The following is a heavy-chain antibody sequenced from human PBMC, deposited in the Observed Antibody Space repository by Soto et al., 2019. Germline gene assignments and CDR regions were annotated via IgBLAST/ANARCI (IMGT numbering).Heavy chain of an antibody. CDR2: VIPTQRTT. Sequence: QVELVQSGAEVKKPGSSVKVSCQASEDTFRNYAISWVRQAPGQGLEWMGWVIPTQRTTKYAQRFQGRVTMSVDQFASTTYMELSSLRPEDTALYYCVIDRLIVAVSVGRMDVWGQGTTVTVSS. J-gene: IGHJ6*02. V-gene: IGHV1-69*01. CDR1: EDTFRNYA. D-gene: IGHD6-19*01. CDR3: VIDRLIVAVSVGRMDV.